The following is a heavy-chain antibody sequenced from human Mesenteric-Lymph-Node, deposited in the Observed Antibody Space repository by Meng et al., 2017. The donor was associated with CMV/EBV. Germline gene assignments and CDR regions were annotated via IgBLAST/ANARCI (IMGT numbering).Heavy chain of an antibody. V-gene: IGHV3-30-3*01. CDR2: ISYDGSNK. J-gene: IGHJ4*02. CDR3: ARDGQVEPAATYFDY. Sequence: GGSLRLSCAASGFTFSSYAMHWVRQAPGKGLEWVAVISYDGSNKYYADSVKGRFTISRDNSKNTLYLQMNSLRAEDTAVYYCARDGQVEPAATYFDYWGQGTLVTVSS. D-gene: IGHD2-2*01. CDR1: GFTFSSYA.